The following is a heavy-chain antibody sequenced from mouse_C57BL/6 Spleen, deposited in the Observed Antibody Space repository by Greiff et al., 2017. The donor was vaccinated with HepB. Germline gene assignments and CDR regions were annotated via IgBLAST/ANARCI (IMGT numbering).Heavy chain of an antibody. D-gene: IGHD2-4*01. Sequence: EVHLVESGPGLVKPSQSLSLTCSVTGYSITSGYYWNWIRQFPGNKLEWMGYISYDGSNNYNPSLKNRISITRDTSKNQFFLKLNSVTTEDTATYYCARGDYDGRSWYFDVWGTGTTVTVSS. CDR3: ARGDYDGRSWYFDV. CDR2: ISYDGSN. V-gene: IGHV3-6*01. CDR1: GYSITSGYY. J-gene: IGHJ1*03.